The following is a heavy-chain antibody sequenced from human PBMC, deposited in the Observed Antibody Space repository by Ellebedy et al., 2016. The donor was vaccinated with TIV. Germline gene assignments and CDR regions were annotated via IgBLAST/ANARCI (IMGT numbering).Heavy chain of an antibody. CDR1: GFTFSSYA. CDR3: ARDLYYGIDF. V-gene: IGHV3-30*01. Sequence: GESLKISCAASGFTFSSYAMNWVRQAPGKGLEWVAVISYDGNNRFNADSVKGRFTISRDNSKNTLDLQMNSLRGEDTAVYYCARDLYYGIDFWGQGTTVTVSS. CDR2: ISYDGNNR. J-gene: IGHJ6*02. D-gene: IGHD2-8*01.